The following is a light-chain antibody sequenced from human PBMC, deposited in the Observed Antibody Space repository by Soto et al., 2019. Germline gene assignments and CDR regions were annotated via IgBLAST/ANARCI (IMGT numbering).Light chain of an antibody. J-gene: IGLJ1*01. Sequence: SYELTQPPSVSVAPGQTARITCGGNNIGSKTVHWYQQKPGQAPVLVVYDDSDRPSGIPERFSGSNSGNTATLTISRVEAGHEAEYYCQAWDSSSDHQVFGTGTKVTVL. CDR2: DDS. V-gene: IGLV3-21*02. CDR3: QAWDSSSDHQV. CDR1: NIGSKT.